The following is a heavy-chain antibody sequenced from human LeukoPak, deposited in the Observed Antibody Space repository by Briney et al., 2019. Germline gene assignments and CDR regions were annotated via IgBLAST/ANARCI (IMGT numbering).Heavy chain of an antibody. CDR3: AREGDAFDI. Sequence: GGSLRLSCAASGFTFSTYAMTWVRQAPGKGLEWVSTITGSGDSTYYTDSVKGRFTISRVNSKNTLYLQMSSLRAEDTAVYYCAREGDAFDIWGQGTMVTVSS. V-gene: IGHV3-23*01. CDR2: ITGSGDST. CDR1: GFTFSTYA. J-gene: IGHJ3*02.